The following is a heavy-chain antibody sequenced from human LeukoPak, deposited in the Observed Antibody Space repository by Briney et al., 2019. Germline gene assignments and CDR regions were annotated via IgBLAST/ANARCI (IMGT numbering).Heavy chain of an antibody. CDR1: GTSVSSGGYY. D-gene: IGHD3-22*01. J-gene: IGHJ3*02. V-gene: IGHV4-31*03. CDR2: IHFSDNT. Sequence: SQTLSLTCTVSGTSVSSGGYYWSWIRQHPGKGLEWIGYIHFSDNTYYNPSLKSRLIMSLDTSKNQVSLKLISVTAADTAVYYCARGSLTYYDSSGYYYRAFDIWGQGTMVTVSS. CDR3: ARGSLTYYDSSGYYYRAFDI.